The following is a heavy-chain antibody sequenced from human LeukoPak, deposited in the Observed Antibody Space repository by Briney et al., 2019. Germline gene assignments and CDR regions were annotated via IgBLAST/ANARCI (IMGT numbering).Heavy chain of an antibody. CDR1: GFTFSSYS. CDR2: ISSSSSTT. J-gene: IGHJ4*02. D-gene: IGHD2-2*01. V-gene: IGHV3-48*01. CDR3: AKESGSSTDFDY. Sequence: PGGSLRLSCAASGFTFSSYSMNWVRQAPGKGLEWVSYISSSSSTTYYADSVKGRFTISRDNSKNTLYVQMNSLRAEDTAVYYCAKESGSSTDFDYWGQGTLVTVSS.